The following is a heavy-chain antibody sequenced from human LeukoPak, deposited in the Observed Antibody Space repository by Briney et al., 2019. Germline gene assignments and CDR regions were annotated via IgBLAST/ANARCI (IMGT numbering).Heavy chain of an antibody. CDR3: ARGMDYYDNRGYTTDP. V-gene: IGHV3-74*01. CDR2: LNGDGSTT. J-gene: IGHJ5*02. CDR1: GFTFRTYW. Sequence: GGSLRLSCAASGFTFRTYWMHWVRQVPGKGLVWVSRLNGDGSTTTYADSVQGRFIISRDNAKNTLYLQMNGLRVEDTAVYFCARGMDYYDNRGYTTDPWGQGTLVTVAS. D-gene: IGHD3-22*01.